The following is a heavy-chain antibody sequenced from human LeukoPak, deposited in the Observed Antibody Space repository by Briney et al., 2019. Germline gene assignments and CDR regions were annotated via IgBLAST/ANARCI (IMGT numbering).Heavy chain of an antibody. CDR1: GGSITSHF. D-gene: IGHD6-19*01. Sequence: PSETLSLTCTVSGGSITSHFWSWTRQPAGMGLEWIGRIYTGENPSYNPSLKSRVTISLDKSKNQLSLNLSSVAAADTAIYYCARDPRGPTVAGDYWGQGTQVTVSS. CDR3: ARDPRGPTVAGDY. J-gene: IGHJ4*02. CDR2: IYTGENP. V-gene: IGHV4-4*07.